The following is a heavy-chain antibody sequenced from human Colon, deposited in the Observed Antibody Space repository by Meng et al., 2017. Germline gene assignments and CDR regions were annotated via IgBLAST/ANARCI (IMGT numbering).Heavy chain of an antibody. V-gene: IGHV4-59*01. CDR3: ARGGYSGSYWEPGNAFDI. D-gene: IGHD1-26*01. CDR2: IYYSGST. Sequence: SETLSLTCTVSGGSISSYYWSWIRQPPGKGLEWIGYIYYSGSTNYNPSLKSRVTISVDTSKNQFSLKLSSVTAADTAEYYCARGGYSGSYWEPGNAFDIWGQGTMVTVSS. CDR1: GGSISSYY. J-gene: IGHJ3*02.